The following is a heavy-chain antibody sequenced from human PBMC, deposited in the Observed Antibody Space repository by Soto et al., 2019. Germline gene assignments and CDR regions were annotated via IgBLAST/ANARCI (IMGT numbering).Heavy chain of an antibody. CDR2: IYSGGST. J-gene: IGHJ4*02. CDR3: AGTPERLFGFDY. D-gene: IGHD6-25*01. CDR1: GFTVSSNY. Sequence: GGSLRLSCAASGFTVSSNYMSWVRQAPGKGLEWVSVIYSGGSTYYADSVKGRFTISRDNSKNTLYLQMNSLRAEDTAVYYCAGTPERLFGFDYWGQGTLVTVSS. V-gene: IGHV3-53*01.